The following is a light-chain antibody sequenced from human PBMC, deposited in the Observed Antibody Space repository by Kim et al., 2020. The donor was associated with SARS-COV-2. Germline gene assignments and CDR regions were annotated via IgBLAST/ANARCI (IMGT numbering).Light chain of an antibody. V-gene: IGLV2-23*02. CDR3: CSYEGTVV. Sequence: ASVSGSPGQSITISCTGASSDVVSWYQHRPGEAPKLIIFEVNKRPSQISNRFSGSKSGNTASLTIAGLQAEDEANYYCCSYEGTVVFGGGTQLTVL. CDR1: SSDVV. J-gene: IGLJ2*01. CDR2: EVN.